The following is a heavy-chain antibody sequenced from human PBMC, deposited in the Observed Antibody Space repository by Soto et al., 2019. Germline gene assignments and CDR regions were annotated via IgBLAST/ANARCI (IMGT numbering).Heavy chain of an antibody. V-gene: IGHV4-31*03. CDR3: ARGYSEKLFGVVVAATTHFDY. CDR2: IYYSGST. CDR1: GGSISSGGYY. J-gene: IGHJ4*02. Sequence: SETLSLTCTVSGGSISSGGYYWSWIRQHPGKGLEWIGYIYYSGSTYYNPSLKSRVTISVDTSKNQFSLKLSSVTAADTAVYYCARGYSEKLFGVVVAATTHFDYWGRGTLVTVSS. D-gene: IGHD2-15*01.